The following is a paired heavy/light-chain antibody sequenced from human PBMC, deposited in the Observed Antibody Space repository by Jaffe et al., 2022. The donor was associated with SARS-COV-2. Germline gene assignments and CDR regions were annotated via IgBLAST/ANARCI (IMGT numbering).Heavy chain of an antibody. D-gene: IGHD3-10*01. CDR3: ATDGLTHGLGTSYGAFNI. V-gene: IGHV3-23*04. CDR2: VSAGGDKT. J-gene: IGHJ3*02. Sequence: DEQLVESGGGLVQPGGSLRLSCAASGFTFNTYAMSWVRQAPGKGLEWVSSVSAGGDKTYYADSVKGRFTISRDISKSTLYLQMNSLRAEDTAVYYCATDGLTHGLGTSYGAFNIWGQGTMVTVSS. CDR1: GFTFNTYA.
Light chain of an antibody. CDR3: QQFYATPLT. J-gene: IGKJ4*01. Sequence: DIVVTQSPDSLAVSLGERATINCKSSQTLLYSSDNKNYLVWYQQKPGQPPKLLIYWASIREPGVPDRFSGSGSGTDFTLTISSLQAEDVAVYYCQQFYATPLTFGGGTKVEIK. CDR2: WAS. CDR1: QTLLYSSDNKNY. V-gene: IGKV4-1*01.